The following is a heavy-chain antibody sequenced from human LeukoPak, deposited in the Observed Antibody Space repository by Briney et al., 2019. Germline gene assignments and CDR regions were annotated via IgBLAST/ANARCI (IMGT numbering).Heavy chain of an antibody. CDR3: ARDGAMVKRGLDY. Sequence: SETLSLTCTVSGGSISSSSYYWGWIRQPPGKGLEWIGSIYYSGSTYYNPSLKSRVTISVDTSKNQFSLKLSSVTAADTAVYYCARDGAMVKRGLDYWGQGTLVTVSS. V-gene: IGHV4-39*07. CDR2: IYYSGST. J-gene: IGHJ4*02. CDR1: GGSISSSSYY. D-gene: IGHD5-18*01.